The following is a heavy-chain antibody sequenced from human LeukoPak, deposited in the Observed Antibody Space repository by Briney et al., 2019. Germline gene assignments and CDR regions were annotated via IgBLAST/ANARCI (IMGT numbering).Heavy chain of an antibody. J-gene: IGHJ2*01. CDR2: IYYSGST. Sequence: SETLSLTCTVSGGSISSGDYYWSWIRQPPGKGLEWIGYIYYSGSTYYNPSLKSRVTISVDTSKNQFSLKLSSVTAADTAVYYCARAGGPWYFDLWGRGTLVTVSS. V-gene: IGHV4-30-4*01. CDR3: ARAGGPWYFDL. CDR1: GGSISSGDYY.